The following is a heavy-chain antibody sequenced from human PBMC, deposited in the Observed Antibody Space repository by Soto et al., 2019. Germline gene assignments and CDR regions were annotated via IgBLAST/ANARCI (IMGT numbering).Heavy chain of an antibody. Sequence: EVQLLESGGGSVQPGGSLRLSCAASGFTFNSNAMNWVRQAPGKGLEWVSFISASGGSIYYADSVKGRFTISRDNSRNTLYLQMNSLRAEDTAVYYCASPPRATVTDNIFDFWGQGTLVTVSS. J-gene: IGHJ4*02. D-gene: IGHD4-17*01. CDR2: ISASGGSI. V-gene: IGHV3-23*01. CDR1: GFTFNSNA. CDR3: ASPPRATVTDNIFDF.